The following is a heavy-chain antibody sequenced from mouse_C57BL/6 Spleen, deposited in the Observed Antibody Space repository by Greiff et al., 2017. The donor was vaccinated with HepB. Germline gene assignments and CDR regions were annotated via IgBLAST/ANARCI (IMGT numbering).Heavy chain of an antibody. CDR3: ARQTGTRGYFDY. V-gene: IGHV5-6*01. CDR2: ISSGGSYT. J-gene: IGHJ2*01. Sequence: EVHLVESGGDLVKPGGSLKLSCAASGFTFSSYGMSWVRQTPDKRLEWVATISSGGSYTYYPDSVKGRFTISRDNAKNTLYLQMSSLKSEDTAMDYCARQTGTRGYFDYWGQGTTLTVSS. D-gene: IGHD4-1*01. CDR1: GFTFSSYG.